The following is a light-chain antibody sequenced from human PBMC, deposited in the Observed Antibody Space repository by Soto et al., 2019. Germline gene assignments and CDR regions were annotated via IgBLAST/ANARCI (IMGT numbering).Light chain of an antibody. CDR2: DAS. J-gene: IGKJ4*01. CDR1: QSVSSY. CDR3: QQRSNWPLLT. Sequence: EIVLTQSPATLSLSPGERATHSCRASQSVSSYLAWYQQKPGQAPRLLIYDASNRATGIPARFSGSGSGTDFTLTISSLEPEDFAVYYCQQRSNWPLLTFGGGTKVYIK. V-gene: IGKV3-11*01.